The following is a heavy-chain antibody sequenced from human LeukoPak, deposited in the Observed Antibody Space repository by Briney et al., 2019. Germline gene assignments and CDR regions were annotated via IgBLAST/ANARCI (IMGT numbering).Heavy chain of an antibody. CDR3: ARDGVHGIAAAMVPDY. CDR2: INPSGGST. J-gene: IGHJ4*02. V-gene: IGHV1-46*01. D-gene: IGHD6-13*01. CDR1: GYTFTSYY. Sequence: ASVKVSCKASGYTFTSYYMHWVRQAPGQGLEWMGIINPSGGSTSYAQKFQGRVTMTRDTSTSTVYMELSSLRSEDTAVYYCARDGVHGIAAAMVPDYWGQGTLVTVSS.